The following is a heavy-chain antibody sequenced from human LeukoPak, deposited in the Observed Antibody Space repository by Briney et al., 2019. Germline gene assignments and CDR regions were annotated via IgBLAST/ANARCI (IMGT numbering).Heavy chain of an antibody. CDR1: GASISSYC. J-gene: IGHJ4*02. Sequence: PSETLSLTGTVSGASISSYCWSWIRQPPGKGLEWIGYIYYSGSTNYNPSLKSRVTISVDTSKNQFSLKLSSVTAADTAVYYCARLGYCSGGSCPHPVDYWGQGTLVTVSS. V-gene: IGHV4-59*08. D-gene: IGHD2-15*01. CDR3: ARLGYCSGGSCPHPVDY. CDR2: IYYSGST.